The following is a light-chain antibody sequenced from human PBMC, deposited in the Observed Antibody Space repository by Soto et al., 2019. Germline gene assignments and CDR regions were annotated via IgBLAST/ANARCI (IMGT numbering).Light chain of an antibody. J-gene: IGKJ1*01. CDR1: QSVSGW. V-gene: IGKV3-15*01. CDR3: QQYNNWPRT. CDR2: GAS. Sequence: MTQSPSTLSASVGDTVTVTCRASQSVSGWLAWYQQKPGQAPRLLIYGASTRATGIPARFSGSGSETEFTLTISSLQSEDFAVYYCQQYNNWPRTFGQGTKVDIK.